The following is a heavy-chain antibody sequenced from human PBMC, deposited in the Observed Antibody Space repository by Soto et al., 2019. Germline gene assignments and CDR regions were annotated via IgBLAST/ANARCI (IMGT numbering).Heavy chain of an antibody. CDR1: GFTFSSYA. CDR3: ARDILTLQYYYGMDV. D-gene: IGHD3-9*01. J-gene: IGHJ6*02. Sequence: GSLRLSCAASGFTFSSYAMHWVRQAPGKGLEWVAVISYDGSNKYYADSVKGRFTISRDNSKNTLYLQMNSLRAEDTAVYYCARDILTLQYYYGMDVWGQGTTVTVSS. V-gene: IGHV3-30-3*01. CDR2: ISYDGSNK.